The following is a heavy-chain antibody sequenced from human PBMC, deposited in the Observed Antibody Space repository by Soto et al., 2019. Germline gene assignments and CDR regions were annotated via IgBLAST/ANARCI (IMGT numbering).Heavy chain of an antibody. CDR2: IYNSGST. Sequence: QLQLQESGPGLVKPSQTLSLTCTVSGGSISDADSYWNWIRQPPGKGLEWIGCIYNSGSTYYTPSLKNRVAIAHNTATNPFSLKLSSVTAADTAVYYCARDGPPPSEPPDGFDVWGQGTTVTVSS. CDR3: ARDGPPPSEPPDGFDV. V-gene: IGHV4-30-4*01. CDR1: GGSISDADSY. J-gene: IGHJ6*02. D-gene: IGHD2-2*01.